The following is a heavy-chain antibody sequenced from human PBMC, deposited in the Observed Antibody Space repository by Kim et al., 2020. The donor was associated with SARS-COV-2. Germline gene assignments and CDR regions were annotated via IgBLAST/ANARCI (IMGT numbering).Heavy chain of an antibody. CDR2: INSDGTST. V-gene: IGHV3-74*01. CDR3: ASGGYSNTQTVVDY. J-gene: IGHJ4*02. D-gene: IGHD4-4*01. Sequence: GGSLRLSCAASGFTFSSYWMHWVRQAPGKGLVWVSRINSDGTSTTYADPVKGRFTISRDNAKNTLYLQMNSLRAEDTAVYHCASGGYSNTQTVVDYWGQGTLVTVSS. CDR1: GFTFSSYW.